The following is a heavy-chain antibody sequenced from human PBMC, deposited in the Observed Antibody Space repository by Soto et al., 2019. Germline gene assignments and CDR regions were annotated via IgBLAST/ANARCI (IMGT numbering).Heavy chain of an antibody. D-gene: IGHD3-9*01. V-gene: IGHV1-18*01. J-gene: IGHJ4*02. CDR2: ISAYNGNT. CDR3: ARDDILTGYTPVDY. Sequence: ASVKVSCKASGYTFTSYGISWVRQAPGQGLEWMGWISAYNGNTNYAQKLQGRVTMTTDTSTSTAYMELRSLGSDDTAVYYCARDDILTGYTPVDYWGQGTLVTVSS. CDR1: GYTFTSYG.